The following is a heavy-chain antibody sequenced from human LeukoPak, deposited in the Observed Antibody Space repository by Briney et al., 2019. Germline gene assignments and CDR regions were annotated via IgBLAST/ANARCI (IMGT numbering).Heavy chain of an antibody. D-gene: IGHD3-9*01. J-gene: IGHJ4*02. V-gene: IGHV3-74*01. Sequence: GGSLRLSCAVSGFTFSRYWMHWVRQAPRKRLVWVSRINSDGSTTNYAASVKGRFTVSRDNAKSTLYLQMSSLRAEDTAVYYCARENILSGYPFDYWGQGTLVTVSS. CDR3: ARENILSGYPFDY. CDR1: GFTFSRYW. CDR2: INSDGSTT.